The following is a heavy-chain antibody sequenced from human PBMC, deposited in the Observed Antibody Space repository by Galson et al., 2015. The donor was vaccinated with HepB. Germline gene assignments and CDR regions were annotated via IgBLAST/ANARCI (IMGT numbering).Heavy chain of an antibody. CDR1: GFIFDDYA. D-gene: IGHD6-13*01. CDR2: ISWNRGSI. Sequence: SLRLSGAASGFIFDDYAMHWVRQAPGEGLEWVSGISWNRGSIGYVDSVKGRFTISRDNAKKSLYLQMNSLRAEDTALYYCAKDIATSSWHLEFWGQGTLVAVSS. J-gene: IGHJ4*02. V-gene: IGHV3-9*01. CDR3: AKDIATSSWHLEF.